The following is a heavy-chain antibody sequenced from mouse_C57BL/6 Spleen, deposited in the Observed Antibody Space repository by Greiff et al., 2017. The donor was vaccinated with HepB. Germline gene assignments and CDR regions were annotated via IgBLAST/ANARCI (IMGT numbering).Heavy chain of an antibody. CDR2: IWSGGST. CDR3: ARMGTGPYWYFDV. V-gene: IGHV2-2*01. Sequence: VQLQESGPGLVQPSQSLSITCTVSGFSLTSYGVHWVRQSPGKGLEWLGVIWSGGSTDYNAAFISRLSISKDNSKSQVFFKMNSLQADDTAIYYCARMGTGPYWYFDVWGTGTTVTVSS. J-gene: IGHJ1*03. D-gene: IGHD4-1*01. CDR1: GFSLTSYG.